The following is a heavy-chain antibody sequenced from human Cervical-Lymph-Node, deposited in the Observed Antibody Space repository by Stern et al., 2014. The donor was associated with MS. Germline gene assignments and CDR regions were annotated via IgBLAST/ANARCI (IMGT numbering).Heavy chain of an antibody. Sequence: VQLVESGGGVVQPGRSLRLSCAASGFTFSTYGMHWVRQAPGQGLEWVAVIWFDGSDKHYADSVQGRFTISRDNSKNTLYLEMSSLRADDTAVYFCARAPKGRRDGATTGILDFWGQGTRVTVSS. V-gene: IGHV3-33*01. J-gene: IGHJ4*02. CDR3: ARAPKGRRDGATTGILDF. D-gene: IGHD1-26*01. CDR1: GFTFSTYG. CDR2: IWFDGSDK.